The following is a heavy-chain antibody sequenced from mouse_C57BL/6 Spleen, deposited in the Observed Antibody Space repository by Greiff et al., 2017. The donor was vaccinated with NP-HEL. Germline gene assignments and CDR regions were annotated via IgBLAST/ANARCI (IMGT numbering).Heavy chain of an antibody. Sequence: QVQLQQPGAELVRPGSSVKLSCKASGYTFTSYWMHWVKQRPIQGLEWIGNIDPSDSETHYNQKFKDKATLTVDKSSSTAYMQLSSLTSEDSAVXDCARSEDYGTPLDYWGQGTTLTVSS. CDR3: ARSEDYGTPLDY. CDR1: GYTFTSYW. V-gene: IGHV1-52*01. J-gene: IGHJ2*01. CDR2: IDPSDSET. D-gene: IGHD1-1*01.